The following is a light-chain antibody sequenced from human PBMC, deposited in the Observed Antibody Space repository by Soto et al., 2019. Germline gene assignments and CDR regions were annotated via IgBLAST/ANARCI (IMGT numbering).Light chain of an antibody. CDR2: DVS. Sequence: QSALTQPASVSGSPGQSITISCTGTSSDVGGYNYVSWNQQHPGKAPKLMIYDVSNRPSGVSNRFSGSKSGNTASLTISGLQAEDEADYYCSSYTSSSIPDVFGTGTKLTVL. CDR1: SSDVGGYNY. CDR3: SSYTSSSIPDV. V-gene: IGLV2-14*01. J-gene: IGLJ1*01.